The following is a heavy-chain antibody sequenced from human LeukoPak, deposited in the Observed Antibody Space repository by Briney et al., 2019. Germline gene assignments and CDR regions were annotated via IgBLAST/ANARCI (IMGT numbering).Heavy chain of an antibody. V-gene: IGHV1-69*06. Sequence: ASVKVSCKASGGTFSSYTISWVRQAPGQGLEWMGGIIPLFGTPDYAQKFQDRLTITADKSTSTAYMELSSLRSEDTAVYYCARDRGHYYDSSGYQNFDYWGQGTLVTVSS. CDR3: ARDRGHYYDSSGYQNFDY. J-gene: IGHJ4*02. CDR2: IIPLFGTP. D-gene: IGHD3-22*01. CDR1: GGTFSSYT.